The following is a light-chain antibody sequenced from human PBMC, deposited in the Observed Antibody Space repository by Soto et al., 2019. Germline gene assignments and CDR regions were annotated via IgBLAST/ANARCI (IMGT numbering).Light chain of an antibody. CDR2: AAS. CDR1: QGISNS. Sequence: DMQMTESPSAMSASVGDRVTITCRASQGISNSLAWFQQKPGKVPKRLIYAASSLQSGGPSRFSGSASGTEFTLTICSLQPEDFAADYCLQHNSYPITIGQGTRLEIK. V-gene: IGKV1-17*03. J-gene: IGKJ5*01. CDR3: LQHNSYPIT.